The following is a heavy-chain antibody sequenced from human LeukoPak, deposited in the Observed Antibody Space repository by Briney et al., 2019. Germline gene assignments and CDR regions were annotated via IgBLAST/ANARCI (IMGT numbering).Heavy chain of an antibody. CDR2: INGGGNTT. CDR1: GFAFSSFA. D-gene: IGHD6-19*01. CDR3: TKELHVAVAVADYYYFYMDV. Sequence: LPGGSLRLSCAASGFAFSSFAMCWVRQSPGKGLEWLSTINGGGNTTFYADSVKGRFTISRDNSKNTLYLHMDSLKPDDTAIYYCTKELHVAVAVADYYYFYMDVWGRGTAVTVSS. J-gene: IGHJ6*03. V-gene: IGHV3-23*01.